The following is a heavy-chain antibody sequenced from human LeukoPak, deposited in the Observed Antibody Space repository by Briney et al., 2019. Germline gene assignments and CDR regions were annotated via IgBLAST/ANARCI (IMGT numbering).Heavy chain of an antibody. CDR3: AKTRGISISGVVPLCDY. Sequence: HTGGSLRPSCAASGFTFSTSGMTWVRQAPGKGLDWVSIISGSGGTPYYTDSVKGRFTISRDNSKNTLYLQMNSLRAEDAAVYYCAKTRGISISGVVPLCDYWGQGTLVTVSS. D-gene: IGHD3-3*01. CDR2: ISGSGGTP. CDR1: GFTFSTSG. J-gene: IGHJ4*02. V-gene: IGHV3-23*01.